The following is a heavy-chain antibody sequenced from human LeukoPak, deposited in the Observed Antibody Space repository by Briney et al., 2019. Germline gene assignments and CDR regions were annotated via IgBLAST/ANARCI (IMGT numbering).Heavy chain of an antibody. CDR3: ARGEDDYGDYDDLITFGYFDY. CDR1: GGTFSSYA. CDR2: IIPILGIA. J-gene: IGHJ4*02. D-gene: IGHD4-17*01. Sequence: SVKVSCKASGGTFSSYAISWVRQAPGQGLEWMGRIIPILGIANYAQKFQGRVTITADKSTSTAYMELSSLRSEDTAVYYCARGEDDYGDYDDLITFGYFDYWGQGTLVTVSS. V-gene: IGHV1-69*04.